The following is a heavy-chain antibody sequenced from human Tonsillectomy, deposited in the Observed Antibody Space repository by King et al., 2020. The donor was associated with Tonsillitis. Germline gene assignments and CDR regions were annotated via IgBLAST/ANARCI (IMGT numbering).Heavy chain of an antibody. D-gene: IGHD1-26*01. J-gene: IGHJ4*02. CDR2: IYYSGTI. CDR1: CCSIISSDHY. Sequence: LQLQESGPGVLKPSETLSLTCTVSCCSIISSDHYWAWILQPPGQGLEGVWFIYYSGTIFYNPSLTSRITLAGGTFENRFSLKLSSVTAADTAVYFCARSVSGSFDYWGQGALVTVSS. V-gene: IGHV4-39*01. CDR3: ARSVSGSFDY.